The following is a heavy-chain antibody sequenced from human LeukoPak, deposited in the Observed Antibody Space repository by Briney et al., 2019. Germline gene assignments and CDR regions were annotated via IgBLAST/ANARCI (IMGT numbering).Heavy chain of an antibody. CDR3: ARDQPGLVRRDAFDI. J-gene: IGHJ3*02. CDR1: GFTFSSYS. CDR2: ISSSSSYI. D-gene: IGHD6-19*01. V-gene: IGHV3-21*01. Sequence: TGGSLRLSCAASGFTFSSYSMNWVRQAPGKGLEWVSSISSSSSYIYYADSVKGRFTISRDNAKNSLYLQMNSLRAEDTAVYYCARDQPGLVRRDAFDIWGQGTMVTVSS.